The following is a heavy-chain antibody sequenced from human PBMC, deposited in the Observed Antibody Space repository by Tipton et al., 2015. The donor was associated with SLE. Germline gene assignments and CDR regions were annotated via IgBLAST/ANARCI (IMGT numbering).Heavy chain of an antibody. CDR3: ARDITSSGVSDY. CDR1: GGSIRSYY. D-gene: IGHD6-19*01. J-gene: IGHJ4*02. CDR2: IYYSGTT. Sequence: TLSLTCTVSGGSIRSYYWSWIRQPPGKGLEWIGFIYYSGTTDYNPSLKSRVTISVDTSKNQFSLRLSSVTAADTAVYYCARDITSSGVSDYWGQGALVTVSS. V-gene: IGHV4-59*01.